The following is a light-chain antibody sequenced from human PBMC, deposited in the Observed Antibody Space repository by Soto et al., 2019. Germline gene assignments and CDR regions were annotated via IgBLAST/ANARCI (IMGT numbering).Light chain of an antibody. V-gene: IGLV2-14*01. CDR2: EVS. J-gene: IGLJ2*01. CDR1: SSDVGKYNY. Sequence: QSVLTQPASVSGSPGQSITISCTGTSSDVGKYNYVSWYQQHPAKAPKLMIFEVSNRPSGVSNRFSGSKSGNTASLTISGLQAEDEADYYCSPYTGSSTNTVVFGGGTQLTV. CDR3: SPYTGSSTNTVV.